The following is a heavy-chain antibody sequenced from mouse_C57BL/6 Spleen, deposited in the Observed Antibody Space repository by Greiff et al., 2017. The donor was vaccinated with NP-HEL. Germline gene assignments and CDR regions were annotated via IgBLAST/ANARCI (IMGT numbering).Heavy chain of an antibody. D-gene: IGHD2-2*01. Sequence: EVMLVESGGGLVQPGGSLKLSCAASGFTFSDYYMYWVRQTPEKRLEWVAYISNGGGSTYYPDTVKGRFTISRDNAKNTLYLQMSRLKSEDTAMYYCARLGLPRAMDYWGQGTSVTVSS. CDR2: ISNGGGST. V-gene: IGHV5-12*01. CDR3: ARLGLPRAMDY. CDR1: GFTFSDYY. J-gene: IGHJ4*01.